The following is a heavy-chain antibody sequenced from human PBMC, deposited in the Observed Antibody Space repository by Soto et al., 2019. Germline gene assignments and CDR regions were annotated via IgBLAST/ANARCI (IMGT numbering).Heavy chain of an antibody. CDR3: AREGIVVVPAAIGEGNYYYYYGMDV. V-gene: IGHV1-69*13. Sequence: GASVKVSCKASGCTFSSYAISWVRQAPGQGLEWMGGIIPIFGTANYAQKFQGRVTITADESTSTAYMELSSLRSEDTAVYYCAREGIVVVPAAIGEGNYYYYYGMDVWGQGTTVTVSS. CDR1: GCTFSSYA. D-gene: IGHD2-2*02. CDR2: IIPIFGTA. J-gene: IGHJ6*02.